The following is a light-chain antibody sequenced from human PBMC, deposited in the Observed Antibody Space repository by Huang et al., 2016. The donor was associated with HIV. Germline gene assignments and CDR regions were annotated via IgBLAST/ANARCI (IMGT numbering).Light chain of an antibody. V-gene: IGKV3-20*01. J-gene: IGKJ2*01. CDR2: GAS. CDR3: QQYGTSPYT. CDR1: QNIDSNF. Sequence: TVLTQSPGALSLSPGERATLSCRASQNIDSNFLAWDQQQRGQPHRLLIYGASTRATGVPHRFSGSGSGTDFTLTISRLETEDFAMYFCQQYGTSPYTFGQGPSWRSN.